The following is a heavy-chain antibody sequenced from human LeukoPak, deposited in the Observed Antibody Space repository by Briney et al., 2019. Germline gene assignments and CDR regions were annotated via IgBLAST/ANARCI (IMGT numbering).Heavy chain of an antibody. J-gene: IGHJ4*02. CDR3: AKDRRSVPFDY. Sequence: GGSLRLSCAASGVTLSTYAMSWARQAPGKGLEWVSAISGSGGSTYYADSVKGRFTISRDNSKNTLYLQMNSLRAEDTAVYYCAKDRRSVPFDYWGQGTLVTVSS. V-gene: IGHV3-23*01. D-gene: IGHD6-6*01. CDR1: GVTLSTYA. CDR2: ISGSGGST.